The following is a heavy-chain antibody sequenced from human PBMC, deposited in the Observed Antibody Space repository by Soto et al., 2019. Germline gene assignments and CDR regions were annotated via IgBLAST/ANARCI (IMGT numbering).Heavy chain of an antibody. D-gene: IGHD3-10*01. Sequence: QVQLQQSGPGLVKPSETLSLTCTVSSGPSRSHNWGWIRQPPGGGRKWIGYIYHTGDTSYNPSLSSRVTISADTSTNHISLTLRSVTAADTAVYYCVRQGIGDLHGLVDVWGQGTRVSVSS. CDR2: IYHTGDT. J-gene: IGHJ6*02. CDR3: VRQGIGDLHGLVDV. CDR1: SGPSRSHN. V-gene: IGHV4-59*08.